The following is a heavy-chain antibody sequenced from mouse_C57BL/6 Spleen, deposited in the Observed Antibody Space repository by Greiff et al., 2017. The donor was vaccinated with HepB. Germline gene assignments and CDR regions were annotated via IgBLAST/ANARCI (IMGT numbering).Heavy chain of an antibody. J-gene: IGHJ1*03. Sequence: QVQLKESGAELVRPGTSVKMSCKASGYTFTNYWIGWAKQRPGHGLEWIGDIYPGGGYTNYNEKFKGKATLTADKSSSTAYMQFSSLTSEDSAIYYCARSGYGSSYGYFDVWGTGTTVTVSS. CDR3: ARSGYGSSYGYFDV. D-gene: IGHD1-1*01. CDR1: GYTFTNYW. V-gene: IGHV1-63*01. CDR2: IYPGGGYT.